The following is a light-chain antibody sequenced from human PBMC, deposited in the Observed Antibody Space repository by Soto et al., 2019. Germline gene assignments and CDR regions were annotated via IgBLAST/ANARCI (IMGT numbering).Light chain of an antibody. J-gene: IGLJ1*01. CDR1: SSNIGGNS. CDR3: GSWDSSLSAYV. CDR2: DDN. V-gene: IGLV1-51*01. Sequence: QSVMTQPPSVSAAPGQKVTISCSGSSSNIGGNSVSWYQQLPGTAPKLLIYDDNKRPSGIPNRLSGSKSGTSATLGITGFQTGHDADYYCGSWDSSLSAYVFGTGTKLTVL.